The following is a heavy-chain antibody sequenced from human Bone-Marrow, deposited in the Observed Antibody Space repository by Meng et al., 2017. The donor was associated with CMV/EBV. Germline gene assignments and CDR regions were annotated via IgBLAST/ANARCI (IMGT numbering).Heavy chain of an antibody. CDR3: ARERGIAVAGIVGRELLKLGVDY. CDR1: GGSLSGYY. CDR2: INHSGSA. D-gene: IGHD6-19*01. Sequence: SETLSLTCAVYGGSLSGYYWSWIRQPPGKGLEWIGEINHSGSANYNPSLKSRVTISVDTSKNQFSLKLSSVTAADTAVYYCARERGIAVAGIVGRELLKLGVDYWGQGTLVTVSS. V-gene: IGHV4-34*01. J-gene: IGHJ4*02.